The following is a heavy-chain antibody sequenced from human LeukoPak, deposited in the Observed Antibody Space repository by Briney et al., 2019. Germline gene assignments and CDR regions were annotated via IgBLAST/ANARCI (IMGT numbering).Heavy chain of an antibody. CDR2: INPSNGAT. Sequence: ASVKVSCKASGYTFTGYYMHWVRQAPGQGREWMGRINPSNGATNFAQKFQGRVTMTRDTSISTAYMELSRLRSDDTAMYYCARMSSGWAQHDFDYWGQGTLVTVSS. V-gene: IGHV1-2*06. J-gene: IGHJ4*02. CDR1: GYTFTGYY. D-gene: IGHD6-19*01. CDR3: ARMSSGWAQHDFDY.